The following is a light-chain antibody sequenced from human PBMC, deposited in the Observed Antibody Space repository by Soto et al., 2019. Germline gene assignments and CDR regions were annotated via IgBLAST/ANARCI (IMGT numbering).Light chain of an antibody. CDR1: QSVSSN. J-gene: IGKJ1*01. CDR2: GAS. V-gene: IGKV3-15*01. Sequence: EIVMTQSPATLSVSPGERATLSCRASQSVSSNLAWYQQKPGQAPRLLIYGASTRATGIPARFSGSGSGTEFTLTISSLQSEDSEAYYCQQYNNWPPMTFGQGTKVDIK. CDR3: QQYNNWPPMT.